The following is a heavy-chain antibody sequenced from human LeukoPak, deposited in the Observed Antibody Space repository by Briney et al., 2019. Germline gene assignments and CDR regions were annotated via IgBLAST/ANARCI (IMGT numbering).Heavy chain of an antibody. Sequence: PSETLSLTCTVSGGSISSYYWSWIRQPPGKGLEWIGYIYYSGSTNYNPSLKSRVTISVDTSKNQFSLKLSSVTAADTAVYYCAREIVGLTRPFDYWGQGTLVTVSS. CDR2: IYYSGST. D-gene: IGHD1-26*01. J-gene: IGHJ4*02. V-gene: IGHV4-59*01. CDR3: AREIVGLTRPFDY. CDR1: GGSISSYY.